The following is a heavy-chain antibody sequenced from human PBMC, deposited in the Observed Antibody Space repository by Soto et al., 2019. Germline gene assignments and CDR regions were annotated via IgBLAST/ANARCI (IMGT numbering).Heavy chain of an antibody. V-gene: IGHV4-39*01. CDR2: IYYSGST. Sequence: SETLSLTCTVSGGSISSSSYYWGWIRQPPGKGLEWIGSIYYSGSTYYNPSLKSRVTISVDTSKNQFSLKLSSVTAADTAVYYCARHGRITMIVVVITSPPYYFDYWGQGTLVTAPQ. CDR1: GGSISSSSYY. CDR3: ARHGRITMIVVVITSPPYYFDY. J-gene: IGHJ4*02. D-gene: IGHD3-22*01.